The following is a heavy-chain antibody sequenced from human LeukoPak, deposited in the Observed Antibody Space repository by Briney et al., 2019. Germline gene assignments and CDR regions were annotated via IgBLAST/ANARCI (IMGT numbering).Heavy chain of an antibody. CDR3: ASRTGDRLGVDL. CDR2: VYYTGST. Sequence: SETLSLTCSVSGGSIRSGGYYWSWIRQHPGKGLEWIGHVYYTGSTYYNPSLKSRVTISVDTSKNQFSLKLSSVTAADTAVYYCASRTGDRLGVDLWGRGTLVTVSS. D-gene: IGHD7-27*01. J-gene: IGHJ2*01. V-gene: IGHV4-31*03. CDR1: GGSIRSGGYY.